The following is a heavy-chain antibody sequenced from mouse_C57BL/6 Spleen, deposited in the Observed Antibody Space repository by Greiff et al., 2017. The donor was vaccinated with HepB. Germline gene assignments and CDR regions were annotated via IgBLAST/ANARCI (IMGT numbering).Heavy chain of an antibody. D-gene: IGHD2-1*01. Sequence: VKLQESGPELVKPGASVKISCKASGYAFSSSWMNWVKQRPGKGLEWIGRIYPGDGDTNYNGKFKGKATLTADKSSSTAYMQLSSLTSEDSAVYFCARSWGNYYFDYWGQGTTLTVSS. J-gene: IGHJ2*01. CDR3: ARSWGNYYFDY. CDR1: GYAFSSSW. CDR2: IYPGDGDT. V-gene: IGHV1-82*01.